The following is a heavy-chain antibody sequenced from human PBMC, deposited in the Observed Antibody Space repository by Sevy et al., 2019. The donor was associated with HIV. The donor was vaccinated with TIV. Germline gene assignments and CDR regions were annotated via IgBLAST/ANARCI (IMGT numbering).Heavy chain of an antibody. D-gene: IGHD3-10*01. CDR1: GFTFSDYY. Sequence: GGSLRLSCAASGFTFSDYYMSWIRQAPGKGLEWISYISGSDGTIYYADSVKGRFTISRDNSKNTLYLQMNSLRGDDSAVYFCARDPLYYSHRDSYHLKYYFDYWGQGTQVTVSS. J-gene: IGHJ4*02. CDR3: ARDPLYYSHRDSYHLKYYFDY. CDR2: ISGSDGTI. V-gene: IGHV3-11*04.